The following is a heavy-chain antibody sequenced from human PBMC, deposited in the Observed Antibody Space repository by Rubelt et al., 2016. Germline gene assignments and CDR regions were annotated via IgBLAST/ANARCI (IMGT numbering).Heavy chain of an antibody. Sequence: VQLQQWGAGLWKPSETLSLTCAVYGGSFSDYYWTWVRQPPGKGLEWIGHLHPSGITNYNPSLQSRVAISVDTSNNQFSLKLSSVAAADTAVYFCVRGVDPAKTGYWGQGTLVTVSS. J-gene: IGHJ4*02. CDR3: VRGVDPAKTGY. CDR2: LHPSGIT. D-gene: IGHD5-12*01. V-gene: IGHV4-34*02. CDR1: GGSFSDYY.